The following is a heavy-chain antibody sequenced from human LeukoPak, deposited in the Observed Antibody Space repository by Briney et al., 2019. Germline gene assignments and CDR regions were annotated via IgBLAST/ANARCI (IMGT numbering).Heavy chain of an antibody. J-gene: IGHJ4*02. CDR3: ASSVDSSDGADY. V-gene: IGHV4-59*01. CDR2: IYYSGST. D-gene: IGHD6-19*01. Sequence: SETLSLTCTVSGGSISSYYWSWIRQLPGKGLEWIGYIYYSGSTNYNPSLKSRVTISVDTSKNQFSLKLSSVTAADTAVYYCASSVDSSDGADYWGQGTLVTVSS. CDR1: GGSISSYY.